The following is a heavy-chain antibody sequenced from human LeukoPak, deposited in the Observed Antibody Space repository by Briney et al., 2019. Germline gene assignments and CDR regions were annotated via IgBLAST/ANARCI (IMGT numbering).Heavy chain of an antibody. CDR2: SSDSGGST. CDR1: GFPFSSYA. D-gene: IGHD2-15*01. Sequence: GGSLRLSCSASGFPFSSYAMHWVRQAPGKGLEYVSASSDSGGSTYYADSVKGRFTISRDNSKNTLYLQMSSLRAEDTAVYFCVRGYSFGPYGMDVWGQGTTVTVSS. J-gene: IGHJ6*02. CDR3: VRGYSFGPYGMDV. V-gene: IGHV3-64D*09.